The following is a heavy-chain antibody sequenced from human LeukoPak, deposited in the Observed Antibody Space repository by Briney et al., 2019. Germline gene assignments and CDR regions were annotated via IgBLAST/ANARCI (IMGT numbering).Heavy chain of an antibody. CDR2: ISGSDGST. CDR1: GFTFSSYA. J-gene: IGHJ3*02. V-gene: IGHV3-23*01. Sequence: GGSLRLSCAASGFTFSSYAMSWVRQAPGKGLEWVSGISGSDGSTYYADSVKGRFTISRDYSKNTLYVQMNSLRAEDTAVYYCVKFYGSEPDGVDIWGQGTMVTVSS. CDR3: VKFYGSEPDGVDI. D-gene: IGHD3-10*01.